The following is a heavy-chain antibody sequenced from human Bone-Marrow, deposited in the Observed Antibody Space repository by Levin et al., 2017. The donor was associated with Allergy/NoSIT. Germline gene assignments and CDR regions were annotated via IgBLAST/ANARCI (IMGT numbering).Heavy chain of an antibody. CDR3: ARHFYPGSDY. CDR2: SRYSGST. D-gene: IGHD2/OR15-2a*01. V-gene: IGHV4-39*01. Sequence: PSETLSLTCTVSGASISSDTYYWAWIRQPPGRGLEWIGSSRYSGSTYYNPSLQSRVSISVDSSRNQFSLRLTSVTAADTAVYYCARHFYPGSDYWGQGTLVTVSS. CDR1: GASISSDTYY. J-gene: IGHJ4*02.